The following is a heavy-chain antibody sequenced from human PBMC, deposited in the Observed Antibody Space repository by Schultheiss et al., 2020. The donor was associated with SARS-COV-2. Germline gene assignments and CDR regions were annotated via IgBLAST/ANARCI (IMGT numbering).Heavy chain of an antibody. J-gene: IGHJ6*02. CDR1: GGSISSSSYY. CDR3: ARNGPRYDILTGYYGLPGLDV. V-gene: IGHV4-61*05. Sequence: SETLSLTCTVSGGSISSSSYYWGWIRQPPGKGLEWIGYMYYSGSTNYNPSLKSRVTISVDTSKNQFSLKLSSVTAADTAVYYCARNGPRYDILTGYYGLPGLDVWGQGTTVTVSS. D-gene: IGHD3-9*01. CDR2: MYYSGST.